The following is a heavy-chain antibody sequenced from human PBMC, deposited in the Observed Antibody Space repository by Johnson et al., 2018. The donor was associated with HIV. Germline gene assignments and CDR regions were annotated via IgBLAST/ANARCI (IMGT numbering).Heavy chain of an antibody. J-gene: IGHJ3*02. CDR3: ARQSATGGPFDI. CDR1: GFTFSSYW. D-gene: IGHD3-10*01. V-gene: IGHV3-7*01. Sequence: VQLVESGGGLVQPGGSLRLSCAASGFTFSSYWMSWVRQAPGKGLEWVANIKQAGSEQYYADSVKRRFTISRDNAKNSMYLQMNSLRAEDTAVYYCARQSATGGPFDIWGQGTMVTVSS. CDR2: IKQAGSEQ.